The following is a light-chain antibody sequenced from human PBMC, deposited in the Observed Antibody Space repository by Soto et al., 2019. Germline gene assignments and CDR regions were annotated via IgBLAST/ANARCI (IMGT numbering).Light chain of an antibody. CDR3: SSYTTSTSFIL. Sequence: QSVLTQPPSASGSPGQSVTISCTGTSSDVGKYDYVSWFQHHPGKAPKLIIYEVSSRPSGVSNRFSGSKSGNTASLTISGLQAEDEAYYYCSSYTTSTSFILFGGGTKVTVL. CDR2: EVS. CDR1: SSDVGKYDY. J-gene: IGLJ2*01. V-gene: IGLV2-14*01.